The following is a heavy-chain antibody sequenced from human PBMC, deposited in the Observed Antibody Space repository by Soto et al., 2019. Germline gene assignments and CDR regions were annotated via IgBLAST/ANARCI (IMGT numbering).Heavy chain of an antibody. CDR2: IYYRGST. CDR3: ARGMQGYDILTGYYEDYYMDV. D-gene: IGHD3-9*01. Sequence: PSETLSLTCTVFGGSIISYYWGWIRQPPSKGLEWIGYIYYRGSTNYIPSLKSRVTISVDTTKNKFSLKLSSVTAADTAVYYCARGMQGYDILTGYYEDYYMDVWGKGTTVTVSS. V-gene: IGHV4-59*01. CDR1: GGSIISYY. J-gene: IGHJ6*03.